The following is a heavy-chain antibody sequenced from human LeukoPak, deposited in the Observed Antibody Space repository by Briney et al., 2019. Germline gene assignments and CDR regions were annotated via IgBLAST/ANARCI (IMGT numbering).Heavy chain of an antibody. V-gene: IGHV4-4*07. J-gene: IGHJ4*02. D-gene: IGHD5-18*01. CDR3: ALRGYSYSEAY. CDR1: GGSISSYY. CDR2: ISSSGSA. Sequence: PSETLSLTCTVSGGSISSYYWNWIRQPAGKGLEWIGRISSSGSANYNPSLKSRVTLSVDTSRNQLSLILNSVTAADTAVYYCALRGYSYSEAYWGQGTLVTVSS.